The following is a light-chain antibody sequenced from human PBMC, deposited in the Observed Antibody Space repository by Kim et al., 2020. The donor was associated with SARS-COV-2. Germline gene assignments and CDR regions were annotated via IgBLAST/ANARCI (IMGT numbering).Light chain of an antibody. CDR2: DAS. V-gene: IGKV1-33*01. Sequence: ASVGDRVTITCQASHNIEKYLNWFQQRPGEAPKLLIYDASNLATGVSVRVGGSGSGTVYTFTINSLQPEDTATYHCQQYNSLPFTFGQGTKLEI. CDR1: HNIEKY. J-gene: IGKJ2*01. CDR3: QQYNSLPFT.